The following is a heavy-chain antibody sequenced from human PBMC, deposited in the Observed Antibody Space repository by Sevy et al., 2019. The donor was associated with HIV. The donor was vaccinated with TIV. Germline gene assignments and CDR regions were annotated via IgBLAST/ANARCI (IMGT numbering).Heavy chain of an antibody. Sequence: GGSLRLSCAASGFSFGSYGMHWVRQAPGKGLEWMSYIQYAGSNKDYADSVKGRFTISRANSKNTLYLQMNSLRVEDTAVFYCVKEGGVQGVDHWGQGTLVTVSS. V-gene: IGHV3-30*02. CDR2: IQYAGSNK. CDR1: GFSFGSYG. CDR3: VKEGGVQGVDH. J-gene: IGHJ4*02. D-gene: IGHD3-10*01.